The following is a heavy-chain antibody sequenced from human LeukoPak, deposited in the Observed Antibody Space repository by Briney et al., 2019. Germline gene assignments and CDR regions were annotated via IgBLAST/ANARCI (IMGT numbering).Heavy chain of an antibody. CDR3: AKDQDDYGGSFDY. CDR2: IRYDGSSK. Sequence: PGGSLRLSCAASGFTFSSYGMHWVRQAPGKGLEWVAFIRYDGSSKYYADSVKGRFTISRDNSKNTLYLQMNSLRAEDTAVYYCAKDQDDYGGSFDYWGQGTLVTVSS. D-gene: IGHD4-17*01. V-gene: IGHV3-30*02. CDR1: GFTFSSYG. J-gene: IGHJ4*02.